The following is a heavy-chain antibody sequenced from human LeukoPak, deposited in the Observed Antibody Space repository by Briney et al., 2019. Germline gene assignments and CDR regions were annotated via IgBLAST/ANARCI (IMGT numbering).Heavy chain of an antibody. CDR2: MNPNSGNT. Sequence: GASVKVSCKASGYTFTSYDINWVRQATGQGLEWMGWMNPNSGNTGYAQKFQGRVTITRNTSISTAYMELSSLRSEDTAVYYCARGFIAARGAFDIRGQGTMVTVSS. CDR3: ARGFIAARGAFDI. V-gene: IGHV1-8*03. CDR1: GYTFTSYD. D-gene: IGHD6-6*01. J-gene: IGHJ3*02.